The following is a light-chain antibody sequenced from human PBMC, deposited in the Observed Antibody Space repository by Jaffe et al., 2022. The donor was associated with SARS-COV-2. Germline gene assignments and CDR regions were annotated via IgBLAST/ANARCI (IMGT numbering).Light chain of an antibody. CDR3: GTWDSSLSAWAGV. CDR1: SSNIGNNY. Sequence: QSVLTQPPSVSAAPGQKVTISCSGSSSNIGNNYVSWYQQLPGTAPKLLIYDNNKRPSGIPDRFSGSKSGTSATLGITGLQTGDEADYYCGTWDSSLSAWAGVFGGGTKLTVL. J-gene: IGLJ2*01. V-gene: IGLV1-51*01. CDR2: DNN.